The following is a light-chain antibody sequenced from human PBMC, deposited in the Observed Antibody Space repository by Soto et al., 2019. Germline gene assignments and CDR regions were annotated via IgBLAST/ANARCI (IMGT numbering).Light chain of an antibody. CDR2: GAS. J-gene: IGKJ1*01. V-gene: IGKV3-20*01. CDR1: QSVTNSN. CDR3: QQYGPSLPM. Sequence: EIVLTQSPGTLSLSPGERATLSCRASQSVTNSNLAWYQQKPGQAPRLLISGASIRATGIPDRFRGSGSGTDFTLTISRLETEDFAVYYCQQYGPSLPMFVQGTMVEIK.